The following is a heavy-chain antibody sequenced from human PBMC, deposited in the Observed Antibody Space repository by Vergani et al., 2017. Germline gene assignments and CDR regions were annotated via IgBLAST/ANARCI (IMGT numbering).Heavy chain of an antibody. J-gene: IGHJ6*02. CDR1: GFTFSSYW. Sequence: EVQLVESGGGLVQPGGSLRLSCAASGFTFSSYWMSWVRQAPGKGLEWVANIKQDGSEKYYVDSVKGRFTISRDNAKNSLYLQMNSLRAEDTAMYYCARVRAVAGSFYGMDVWGQGTTVTVSS. CDR2: IKQDGSEK. D-gene: IGHD6-19*01. CDR3: ARVRAVAGSFYGMDV. V-gene: IGHV3-7*01.